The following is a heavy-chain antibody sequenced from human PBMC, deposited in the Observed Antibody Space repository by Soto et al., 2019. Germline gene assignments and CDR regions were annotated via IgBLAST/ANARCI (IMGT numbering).Heavy chain of an antibody. CDR1: GFTFSDHY. J-gene: IGHJ4*02. V-gene: IGHV3-72*01. Sequence: EVQLVESGGGLVQPEGSLRLSCAASGFTFSDHYMDWVRQAPGKGLEWVGSIKNKANSYTTEYAATVKGRFIISRDDSKISVFLQMNRLKTDDTAVYYSTRVRLGSSRAYDYWGQGILVTVSS. CDR2: IKNKANSYTT. D-gene: IGHD6-13*01. CDR3: TRVRLGSSRAYDY.